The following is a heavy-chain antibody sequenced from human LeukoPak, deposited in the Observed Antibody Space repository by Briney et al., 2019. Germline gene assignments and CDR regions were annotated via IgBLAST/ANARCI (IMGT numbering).Heavy chain of an antibody. V-gene: IGHV3-30-3*01. D-gene: IGHD2-21*02. CDR1: GFTFSSYA. J-gene: IGHJ6*02. CDR2: ISYDGSNK. CDR3: AKDLAYCGGDCGGGYYYGMDV. Sequence: GGSLRLSCAASGFTFSSYAMHWVRQAPGKGLEWVAVISYDGSNKYYADSVKGRFTISRDNSKNTLYLQMDSLRAEDTAVYYCAKDLAYCGGDCGGGYYYGMDVWGQGTTVTVSS.